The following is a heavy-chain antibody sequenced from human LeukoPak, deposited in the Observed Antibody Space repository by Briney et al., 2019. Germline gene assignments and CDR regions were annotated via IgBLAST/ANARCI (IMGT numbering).Heavy chain of an antibody. CDR1: GFTFSSYA. CDR3: AEDSRITMIVVVITTTPDY. J-gene: IGHJ4*02. V-gene: IGHV3-23*01. D-gene: IGHD3-22*01. Sequence: PGGSLRLSCAASGFTFSSYAMSWVRQAPGKGLEWVSAISGSGGSTYYADSVKGRFTISRDNSKNTLYLQMNSLRAEDTAVYYCAEDSRITMIVVVITTTPDYWGQGTLVTVSS. CDR2: ISGSGGST.